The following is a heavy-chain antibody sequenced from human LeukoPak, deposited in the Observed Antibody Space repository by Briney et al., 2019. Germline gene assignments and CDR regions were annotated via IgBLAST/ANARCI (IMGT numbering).Heavy chain of an antibody. CDR1: GGSVSSSSYY. Sequence: SETLSLTCTVSGGSVSSSSYYWGWIRQPPGKGLEWIGNIYYSGSTYYNPSLKSRVTISLDTSKNQFSLKLSSVTAADTAVYYCARRDIAARLNWFDPWGQGTLVTVSS. V-gene: IGHV4-39*01. D-gene: IGHD6-6*01. CDR3: ARRDIAARLNWFDP. CDR2: IYYSGST. J-gene: IGHJ5*02.